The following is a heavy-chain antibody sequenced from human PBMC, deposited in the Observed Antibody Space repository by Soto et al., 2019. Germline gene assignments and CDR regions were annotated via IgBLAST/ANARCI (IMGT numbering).Heavy chain of an antibody. CDR3: AAEGSGVYYGSGSYYHYYFDY. V-gene: IGHV1-58*01. CDR1: GFTFTSSA. Sequence: ASVKVSCKASGFTFTSSAVQWVRQARGQRLEWIGWIVVGSGNTNYAQKFQERVTITRDRSTSTAYMELSSLRSEDTAVYYWAAEGSGVYYGSGSYYHYYFDYWGQGTLVTVSS. CDR2: IVVGSGNT. J-gene: IGHJ4*02. D-gene: IGHD3-10*01.